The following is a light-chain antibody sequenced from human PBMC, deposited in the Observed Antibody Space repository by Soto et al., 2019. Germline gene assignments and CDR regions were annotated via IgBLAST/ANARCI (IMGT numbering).Light chain of an antibody. Sequence: DIQMTQSPSSLSASVGDRVTITCRASQSIRTYLNWYQQKPGKAPKFLIYAASRLQSGVPSRFSGSGSGTDFTLTISSLQPEEYATYYCQQSFSTPLTFGGGTKVDIK. CDR1: QSIRTY. CDR3: QQSFSTPLT. V-gene: IGKV1-39*01. CDR2: AAS. J-gene: IGKJ4*01.